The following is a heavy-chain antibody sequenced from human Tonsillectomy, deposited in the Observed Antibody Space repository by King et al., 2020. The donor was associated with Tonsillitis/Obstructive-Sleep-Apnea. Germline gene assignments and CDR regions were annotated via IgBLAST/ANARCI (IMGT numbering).Heavy chain of an antibody. D-gene: IGHD3-3*01. Sequence: QLQESGPGLVKPSETLSLTCTVSGGSISSYYWSWIRQPPGKGLEWIGYIYYSGSTNYNPSLKSRVTISVDTSKNQFSLKLSSETAADTAVYYCARHLGHYDFWSGYLWEFDYWGQGTLVTVSS. CDR3: ARHLGHYDFWSGYLWEFDY. CDR1: GGSISSYY. CDR2: IYYSGST. J-gene: IGHJ4*02. V-gene: IGHV4-59*08.